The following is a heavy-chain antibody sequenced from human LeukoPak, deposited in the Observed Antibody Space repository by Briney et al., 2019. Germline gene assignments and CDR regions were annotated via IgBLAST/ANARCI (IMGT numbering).Heavy chain of an antibody. D-gene: IGHD6-13*01. CDR1: GFTFSSYA. Sequence: PGGSLRLSCAASGFTFSSYAMHWVRQAPGKGLEYVSAISSNGGSTYYANSVKGRFTISRDNSKNTLYLQMGSLRVEDMAAYYCARARGYDTRDFDYWGQGTLVTVSS. CDR2: ISSNGGST. V-gene: IGHV3-64*01. CDR3: ARARGYDTRDFDY. J-gene: IGHJ4*02.